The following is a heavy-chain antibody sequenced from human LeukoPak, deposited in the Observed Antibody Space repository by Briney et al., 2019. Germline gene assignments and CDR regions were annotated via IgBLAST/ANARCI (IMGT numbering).Heavy chain of an antibody. CDR1: GYTFTSYG. V-gene: IGHV1-18*01. Sequence: GASVKVSCKASGYTFTSYGIGWVRQAPGQGLEWMGWISAYNGNTNYAQKLQGRVTMTTDTSTSTAYMELRSLRSDDTAVYYCARDRANFWSGYPYYYYYGMDVWGQGTTVTVSS. CDR3: ARDRANFWSGYPYYYYYGMDV. CDR2: ISAYNGNT. D-gene: IGHD3-3*01. J-gene: IGHJ6*02.